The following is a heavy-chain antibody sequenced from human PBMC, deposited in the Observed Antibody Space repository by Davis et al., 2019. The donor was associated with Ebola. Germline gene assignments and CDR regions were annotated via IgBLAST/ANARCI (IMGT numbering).Heavy chain of an antibody. CDR3: AREGITMVRGVIITSSGWFDP. J-gene: IGHJ5*02. Sequence: PGGSLRLSCAASGFTVSSNYMSWVRQAPGKGLEWVSVIYSGGSTYYADSVKGRFTISRDNSKNTLYLQMNSLRAEDTAVYYCAREGITMVRGVIITSSGWFDPWGQGTLVTVSS. CDR2: IYSGGST. D-gene: IGHD3-10*01. V-gene: IGHV3-66*01. CDR1: GFTVSSNY.